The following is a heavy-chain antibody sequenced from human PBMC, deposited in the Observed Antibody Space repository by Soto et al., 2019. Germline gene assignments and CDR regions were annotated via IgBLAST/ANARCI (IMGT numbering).Heavy chain of an antibody. CDR2: INPGNDKI. CDR3: AREGGAFDL. Sequence: ASVKVSCKASGYTFTSYSIHWVRQAPGQGLEWMGWINPGNDKIRYSQNFQGRITITRDTSATTVYMELSSLRSEDTTVYYCAREGGAFDLWGQGTMVT. J-gene: IGHJ3*01. V-gene: IGHV1-3*01. CDR1: GYTFTSYS. D-gene: IGHD3-16*01.